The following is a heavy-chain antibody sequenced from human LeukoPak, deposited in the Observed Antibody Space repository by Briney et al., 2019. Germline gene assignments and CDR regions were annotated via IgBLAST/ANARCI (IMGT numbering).Heavy chain of an antibody. Sequence: SETLSLTCAVYGGSFSGYYWSWIRQPPGKGLEWIGEINHSGSTNYNPSLKSRVTISVDMSKNQFSLKLSSVTAADTAVYYCARDGSVPAAFGGYNWFDPWGQGTLVTVSS. V-gene: IGHV4-34*01. D-gene: IGHD2-2*01. CDR1: GGSFSGYY. J-gene: IGHJ5*02. CDR2: INHSGST. CDR3: ARDGSVPAAFGGYNWFDP.